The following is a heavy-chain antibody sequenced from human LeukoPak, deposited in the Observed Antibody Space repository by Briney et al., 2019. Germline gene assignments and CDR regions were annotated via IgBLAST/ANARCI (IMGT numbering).Heavy chain of an antibody. CDR1: GYTLTELS. Sequence: ASVKVSCKVSGYTLTELSMHWVRQAPGKGLEWMGGFDPEDGEAIYAQKFQGRVTMTEDTSTDTAYMELSSLRSEDTAVYYCARIGPDYYDSSGYYYNYWGQGTLVTVSS. CDR2: FDPEDGEA. V-gene: IGHV1-24*01. J-gene: IGHJ4*02. CDR3: ARIGPDYYDSSGYYYNY. D-gene: IGHD3-22*01.